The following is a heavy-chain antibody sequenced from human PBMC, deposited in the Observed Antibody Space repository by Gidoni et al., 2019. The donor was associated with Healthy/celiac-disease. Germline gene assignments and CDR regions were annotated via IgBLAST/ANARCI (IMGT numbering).Heavy chain of an antibody. CDR3: AQRSGYIFDY. Sequence: QITLKESGPTLVKPTQTLTLTCTFSGFSLSTSGVGVCCIRQPPRKALDWLALIYWDDDKRYSPSLKSRLTITKDTSKNQVVLTMTNMDPVDTATYYCAQRSGYIFDYWGQGTLVTVSS. V-gene: IGHV2-5*02. J-gene: IGHJ4*02. D-gene: IGHD3-22*01. CDR1: GFSLSTSGVG. CDR2: IYWDDDK.